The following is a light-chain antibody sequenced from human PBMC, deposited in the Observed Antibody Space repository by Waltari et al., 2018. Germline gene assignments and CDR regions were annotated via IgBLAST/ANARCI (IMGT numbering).Light chain of an antibody. V-gene: IGKV3-11*01. CDR3: QQRNKWPLT. Sequence: DIVLTQSPATLSLSPGERATLSCRASQSAANFLAWYQQKPGQAPRLLIYDVSNRATDIPARFSGSGFATDFTLTISDVEPEDIAVYYCQQRNKWPLTFGGGTKVEIK. CDR1: QSAANF. J-gene: IGKJ4*01. CDR2: DVS.